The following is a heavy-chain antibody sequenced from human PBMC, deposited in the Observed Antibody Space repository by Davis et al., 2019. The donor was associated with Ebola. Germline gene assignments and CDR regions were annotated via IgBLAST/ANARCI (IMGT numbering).Heavy chain of an antibody. CDR2: IYPGDSDT. D-gene: IGHD5-24*01. CDR3: ARGTNGYNPGGYFDS. CDR1: GYSFVDYW. Sequence: KVSCKGSGYSFVDYWIGWVRQMPGQRPEWMGIIYPGDSDTRYSPSFRGQVTISADKSFSTAYLQWSGLKASDTAMYYCARGTNGYNPGGYFDSWGQGTLVTVSS. J-gene: IGHJ4*02. V-gene: IGHV5-51*01.